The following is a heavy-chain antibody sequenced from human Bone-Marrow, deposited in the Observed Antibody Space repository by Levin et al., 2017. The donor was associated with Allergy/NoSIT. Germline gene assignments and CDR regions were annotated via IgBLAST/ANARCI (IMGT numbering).Heavy chain of an antibody. J-gene: IGHJ4*02. CDR2: ISDNNENT. CDR3: ARCPPHDDFWTGFDY. D-gene: IGHD3/OR15-3a*01. CDR1: GYTFSNYG. V-gene: IGHV1-18*01. Sequence: PWASVKVSCKASGYTFSNYGITWVRQAPGQGLEWMGWISDNNENTNYAQQFHGRVRMTIDTSTNTVYMHLWSLTPDDTAVYYCARCPPHDDFWTGFDYWGQGTLVSVSS.